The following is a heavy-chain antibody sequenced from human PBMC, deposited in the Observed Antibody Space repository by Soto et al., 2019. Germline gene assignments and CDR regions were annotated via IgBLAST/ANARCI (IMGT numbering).Heavy chain of an antibody. V-gene: IGHV1-69*04. CDR1: GGTFSSYT. D-gene: IGHD2-15*01. J-gene: IGHJ3*02. CDR2: IIPILGIA. CDR3: AREASPRYCSGGSCALFDI. Sequence: SVKVSCKASGGTFSSYTISWVRQAPGQGLEWMGRIIPILGIANYAQKFQGRVTITADKSTSTAYMELSSLRSEDTAVYYCAREASPRYCSGGSCALFDIWGKGTMVTV.